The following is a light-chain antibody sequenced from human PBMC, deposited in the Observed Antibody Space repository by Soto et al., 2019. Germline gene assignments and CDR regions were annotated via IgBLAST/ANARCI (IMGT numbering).Light chain of an antibody. CDR3: HSYDTSLSGSV. CDR1: SSNIGAGYD. V-gene: IGLV1-40*01. J-gene: IGLJ2*01. CDR2: GNT. Sequence: QSALTQPPSVSGAPGQRVTISCTGSSSNIGAGYDVHWYQQFSGTAPKLLIYGNTNRPSGVPDRFSASKSGTSASLAIAGLETEDEADYYCHSYDTSLSGSVFGGGTKLTVL.